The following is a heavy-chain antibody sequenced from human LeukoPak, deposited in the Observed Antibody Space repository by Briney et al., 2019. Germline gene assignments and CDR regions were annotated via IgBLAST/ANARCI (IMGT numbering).Heavy chain of an antibody. CDR1: GGSISSSSYY. CDR2: IYYSGST. Sequence: SETLSLTCTVSGGSISSSSYYWGWIRQPPGKGLEWIGSIYYSGSTYYNPSFKSRVTISVDTSKNQFSLKLSSVTAADTAVYYCAREISSSWTNYDYWGQGTLVTVSS. J-gene: IGHJ4*02. V-gene: IGHV4-39*07. CDR3: AREISSSWTNYDY. D-gene: IGHD6-13*01.